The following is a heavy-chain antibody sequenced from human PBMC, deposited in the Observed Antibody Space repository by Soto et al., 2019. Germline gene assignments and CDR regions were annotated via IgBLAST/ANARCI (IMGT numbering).Heavy chain of an antibody. Sequence: ASVKVSCKASGYTFNKYGITWVRQAPGQGLEWLGWISVYNGNKNYAKKVQGRVSMTADTSTSTAHMELRSLQSDDTAVYFCARVAITLIRGLKVDFYSMDVWGQGTTVTVSS. V-gene: IGHV1-18*01. CDR3: ARVAITLIRGLKVDFYSMDV. D-gene: IGHD3-10*01. CDR1: GYTFNKYG. J-gene: IGHJ6*02. CDR2: ISVYNGNK.